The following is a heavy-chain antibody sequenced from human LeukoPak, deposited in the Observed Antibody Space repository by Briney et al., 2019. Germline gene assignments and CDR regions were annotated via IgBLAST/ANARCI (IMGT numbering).Heavy chain of an antibody. CDR1: GGTFSRYA. CDR2: IIPIFGTA. V-gene: IGHV1-69*01. D-gene: IGHD2-2*01. J-gene: IGHJ4*02. CDR3: ARKGPAAIKPFDY. Sequence: SVKVSCKASGGTFSRYAISWVRQAPGQGLEWMGGIIPIFGTANYAQKFQGRVTITADESTSTAYMELSSLRSEDTAVYYCARKGPAAIKPFDYWGQGTLVTVSS.